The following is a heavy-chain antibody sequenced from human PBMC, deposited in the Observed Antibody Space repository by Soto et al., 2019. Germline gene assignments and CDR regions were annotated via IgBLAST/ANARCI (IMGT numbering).Heavy chain of an antibody. J-gene: IGHJ6*02. CDR3: ARVVTCSSTSCYGGADYYYYYGMDV. D-gene: IGHD2-2*01. CDR1: VDNVSSNSAA. V-gene: IGHV6-1*01. CDR2: TYYRSKWYS. Sequence: PSQTITLTCAISVDNVSSNSAAGNWIRQSPSRDLEWLGRTYYRSKWYSDYAVSVKSRITINPDTSKNQFSLQLNSVTPEDTAVYYCARVVTCSSTSCYGGADYYYYYGMDVWGQGTTVTVSS.